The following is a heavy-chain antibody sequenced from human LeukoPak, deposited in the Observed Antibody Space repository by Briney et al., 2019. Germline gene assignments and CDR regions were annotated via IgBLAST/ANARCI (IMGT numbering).Heavy chain of an antibody. CDR2: IKHDGREK. CDR3: ARVSRWGLNHNPHY. V-gene: IGHV3-7*03. CDR1: GFTFSNYW. Sequence: PGGSLRLSCAASGFTFSNYWMSWVRQAPGKGLEWVANIKHDGREKYYVDSVKGRFTISRDNAMNSLYMQMNSLRAEDTAVYYCARVSRWGLNHNPHYWGQGTLVTVSS. D-gene: IGHD7-27*01. J-gene: IGHJ4*02.